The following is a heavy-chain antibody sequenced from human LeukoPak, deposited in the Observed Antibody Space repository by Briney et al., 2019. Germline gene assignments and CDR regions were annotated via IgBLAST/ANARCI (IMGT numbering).Heavy chain of an antibody. D-gene: IGHD4-23*01. V-gene: IGHV3-23*01. CDR1: GFTFSSYG. J-gene: IGHJ6*03. CDR3: ARGFTHGNSYYFYYMDV. CDR2: ISGSGGST. Sequence: QTGGSLRLSCAASGFTFSSYGMSWVRQAPGKGLEWVSAISGSGGSTNYAASVKGRFTISRDNSKNTLYLQMNSLRAEDTALYCCARGFTHGNSYYFYYMDVWGKGTTVTVSS.